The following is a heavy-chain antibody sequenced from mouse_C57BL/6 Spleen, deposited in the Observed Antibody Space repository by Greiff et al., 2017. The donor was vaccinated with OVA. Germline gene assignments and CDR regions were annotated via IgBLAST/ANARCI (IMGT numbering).Heavy chain of an antibody. V-gene: IGHV1-26*01. D-gene: IGHD1-1*01. CDR2: INPNNGGT. J-gene: IGHJ3*01. Sequence: VQLKESGPELVKPGASVKISCKASGYTFTDYYMNWVKQSHGKSLEWIGDINPNNGGTSYNQKFKGKATLTVDKSSSTAYMELRSLTSEDSAVYYCARGGDYYGSSYAWFAYWGQGTLVTVSA. CDR3: ARGGDYYGSSYAWFAY. CDR1: GYTFTDYY.